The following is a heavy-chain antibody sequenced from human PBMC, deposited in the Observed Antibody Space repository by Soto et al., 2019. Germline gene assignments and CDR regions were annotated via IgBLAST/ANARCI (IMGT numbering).Heavy chain of an antibody. CDR3: ARALGDPVPYYYGMDV. Sequence: QVQRVQSGAEVKKPGSSVKVFCKASGGTFSSYAISWVRQAPGQGLEWMGGIIPIFGTANYAQKFQGRVTITADECTSTADMELCSLRSEDTAVYYCARALGDPVPYYYGMDVWGQGTTVTVSS. CDR2: IIPIFGTA. CDR1: GGTFSSYA. J-gene: IGHJ6*02. D-gene: IGHD4-17*01. V-gene: IGHV1-69*12.